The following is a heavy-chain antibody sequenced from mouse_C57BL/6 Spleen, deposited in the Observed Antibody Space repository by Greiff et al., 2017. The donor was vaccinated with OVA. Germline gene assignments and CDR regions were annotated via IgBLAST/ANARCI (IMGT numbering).Heavy chain of an antibody. CDR3: AREGLGQEGFAY. D-gene: IGHD4-1*01. CDR2: IYPGSGST. CDR1: GYTFTSYW. Sequence: QVQLQQPGAELVKPGASVKMSCKASGYTFTSYWITWVKQRPGQGLEWIGDIYPGSGSTNYNEKFKSKATLTVDTSSSTAYMQLSSLTSEDSAVYYCAREGLGQEGFAYWGQGTLVTVSA. V-gene: IGHV1-55*01. J-gene: IGHJ3*01.